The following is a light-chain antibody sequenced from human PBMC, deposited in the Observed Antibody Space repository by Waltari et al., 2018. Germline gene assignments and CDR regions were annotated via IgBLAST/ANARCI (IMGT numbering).Light chain of an antibody. V-gene: IGKV1-8*01. CDR3: QQYYSNPAT. CDR2: AAS. Sequence: AIRITHSPSSLSASTGDRVTITCRASQCISSYLAWYQQKPGKAPKVLIYAASTLQSGVPSRFSGSGSGTDFTLTISCLQSEDFAIYYCQQYYSNPATFGQGTKVEIK. CDR1: QCISSY. J-gene: IGKJ1*01.